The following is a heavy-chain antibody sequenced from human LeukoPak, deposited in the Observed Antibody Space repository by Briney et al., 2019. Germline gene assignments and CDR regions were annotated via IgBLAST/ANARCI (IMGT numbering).Heavy chain of an antibody. D-gene: IGHD3-9*01. Sequence: GGSLRLSCAASGFSFSSYWMSWVRQAPGKGLEWVANIKQDGSEKYYVDSVKGRFTISRDNAKNSLYLQMNSLRAEDTAVYYCAKTIDILTGSYDYWGQGTLVTVSS. V-gene: IGHV3-7*01. CDR2: IKQDGSEK. CDR3: AKTIDILTGSYDY. J-gene: IGHJ4*02. CDR1: GFSFSSYW.